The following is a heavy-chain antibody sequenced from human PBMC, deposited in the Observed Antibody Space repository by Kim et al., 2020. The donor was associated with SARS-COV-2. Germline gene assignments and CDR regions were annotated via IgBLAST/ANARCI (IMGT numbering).Heavy chain of an antibody. J-gene: IGHJ4*02. CDR1: GGSISSYY. CDR2: IYYSGST. CDR3: AREVDTAMVFDY. Sequence: SETLSLTCTVSGGSISSYYWSWIRQPPGKGLEWIGYIYYSGSTNYNPSLKSRVTISVDTSKNQFSLKLSSVTAADTAVYYCAREVDTAMVFDYWGQGTLGTVSS. D-gene: IGHD5-18*01. V-gene: IGHV4-59*01.